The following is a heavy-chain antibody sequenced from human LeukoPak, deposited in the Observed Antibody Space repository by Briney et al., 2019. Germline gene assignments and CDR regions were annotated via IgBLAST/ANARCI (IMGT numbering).Heavy chain of an antibody. J-gene: IGHJ3*02. Sequence: SETLSLTCTVSGGSISSGDYYWSWIRQPPGEGLEWIGYIYYSGSTYYNPSLKSRVTISVDTSKNQFSLKLSSVTAADTAVYYCARGFSGGSGSYWGDAFDIWGQGTMVTVSS. CDR1: GGSISSGDYY. CDR3: ARGFSGGSGSYWGDAFDI. CDR2: IYYSGST. D-gene: IGHD3-10*01. V-gene: IGHV4-30-4*01.